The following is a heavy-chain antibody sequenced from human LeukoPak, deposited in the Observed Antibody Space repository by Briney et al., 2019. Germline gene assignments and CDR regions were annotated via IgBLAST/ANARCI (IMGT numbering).Heavy chain of an antibody. CDR3: ARGWEYSSSSTDY. V-gene: IGHV3-23*01. CDR1: GFTFSTYG. Sequence: GGSLRLSCPASGFTFSTYGMSWVRQAPGKGLEWVSAISGSGGFTYYADSVKGRFTISRDNAKNSLYLQMNSLRAEDTAVYYCARGWEYSSSSTDYWGQGTLVTVSS. CDR2: ISGSGGFT. J-gene: IGHJ4*02. D-gene: IGHD6-6*01.